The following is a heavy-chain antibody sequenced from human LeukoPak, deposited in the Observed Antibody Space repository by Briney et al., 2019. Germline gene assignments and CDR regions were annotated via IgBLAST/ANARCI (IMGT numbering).Heavy chain of an antibody. J-gene: IGHJ6*03. CDR3: ARYQLGGDPHDYYYYYMDV. CDR2: IRSKLYGGGI. CDR1: GFTFGDYA. V-gene: IGHV3-49*03. D-gene: IGHD4-17*01. Sequence: GGSLRLSCTASGFTFGDYAMSWFRQAPGKGLEWVGFIRSKLYGGGIEYAASVKGRFTISRDDSKSIAYLQMNSLKTEDTAVYYCARYQLGGDPHDYYYYYMDVWGKGTTVTVSS.